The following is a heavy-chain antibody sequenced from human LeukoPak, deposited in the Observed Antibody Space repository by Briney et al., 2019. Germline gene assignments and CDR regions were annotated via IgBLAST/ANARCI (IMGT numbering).Heavy chain of an antibody. CDR3: ARRGYCRDGSCSSIWFDP. Sequence: KPSETLSLTCTVSGGSISSSSYYWGWIRQPPGKGLEWIGYIFYSGNTYYNPSLKSRVTMSVDTSKNQFSLKLSSVTAADTAVYYCARRGYCRDGSCSSIWFDPWGRGTLVTVSS. V-gene: IGHV4-39*01. D-gene: IGHD2-15*01. J-gene: IGHJ5*02. CDR1: GGSISSSSYY. CDR2: IFYSGNT.